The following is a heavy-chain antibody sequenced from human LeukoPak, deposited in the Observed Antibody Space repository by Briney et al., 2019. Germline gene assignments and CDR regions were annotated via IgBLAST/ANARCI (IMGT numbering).Heavy chain of an antibody. CDR1: GFTVSSNY. CDR3: ARESAAAGTDY. D-gene: IGHD6-13*01. Sequence: GGSLRLSCAASGFTVSSNYMSWVRQAPGKGLEWVSVIYSGGSTYYADSVKGRFTISRDISKNTLYLQMSSLRAEDTAVYYCARESAAAGTDYWGQGTLVTVSS. J-gene: IGHJ4*02. CDR2: IYSGGST. V-gene: IGHV3-53*01.